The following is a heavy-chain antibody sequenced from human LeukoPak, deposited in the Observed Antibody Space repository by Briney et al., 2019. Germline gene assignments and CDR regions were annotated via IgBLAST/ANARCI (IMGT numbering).Heavy chain of an antibody. V-gene: IGHV1-18*01. Sequence: VASVTVSCKASGYTFTIYGISWVRQAPGQGLEWMGWISAYNGNTNYAQKLQGRVTMTTDTSTSTAYMELRSLRSDDTAVYYCAREDCSGGSCYSSTWFDPWGQGTLVTVSS. J-gene: IGHJ5*02. D-gene: IGHD2-15*01. CDR3: AREDCSGGSCYSSTWFDP. CDR2: ISAYNGNT. CDR1: GYTFTIYG.